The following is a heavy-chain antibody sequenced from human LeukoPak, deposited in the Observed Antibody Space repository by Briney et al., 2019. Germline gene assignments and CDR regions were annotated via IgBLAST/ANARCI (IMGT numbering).Heavy chain of an antibody. CDR3: ATYINWVAGDV. Sequence: PGGSLRLSCAASEFTFSDSWMSWVRQAPGKGLEWVAAIKEDGSEEYYMDSVKGRFTISRDNAKNSLYLQMNSLRDEDTAVYHCATYINWVAGDVWGQGTAVSVSS. J-gene: IGHJ6*02. V-gene: IGHV3-7*01. D-gene: IGHD1-1*01. CDR2: IKEDGSEE. CDR1: EFTFSDSW.